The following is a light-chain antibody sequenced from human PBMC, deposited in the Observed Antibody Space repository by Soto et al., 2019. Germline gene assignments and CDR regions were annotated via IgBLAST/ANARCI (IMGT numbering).Light chain of an antibody. V-gene: IGLV2-14*03. CDR2: DVS. Sequence: QSALTQPASVSGSPGQSITISCTGTSSDVGAYTFVSWYQQHPDKVPKLMIFDVSRRPSGVSDRFSGSKFGNTASLTISGLQPEDEADYYCSSYTSSSTHVFGSGTKVTVL. CDR1: SSDVGAYTF. CDR3: SSYTSSSTHV. J-gene: IGLJ1*01.